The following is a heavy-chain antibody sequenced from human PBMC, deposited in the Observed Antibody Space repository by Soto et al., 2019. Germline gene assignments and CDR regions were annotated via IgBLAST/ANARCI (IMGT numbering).Heavy chain of an antibody. CDR2: IIPTFNIA. J-gene: IGHJ4*02. D-gene: IGHD5-12*01. CDR1: GGTFTNYA. CDR3: ARGGMVATGFES. V-gene: IGHV1-69*04. Sequence: QVQLVQSGAEVKKPGSSVKVSCKASGGTFTNYAINWVRQAPGQGLEWVGRIIPTFNIANYTQRFQDRVTITADRSTSTAYVELSTLRAEDTAVYYCARGGMVATGFESWGQGTLVSVSS.